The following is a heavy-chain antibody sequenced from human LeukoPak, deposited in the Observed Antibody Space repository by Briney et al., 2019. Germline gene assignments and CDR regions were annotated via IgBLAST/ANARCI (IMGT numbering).Heavy chain of an antibody. CDR2: IYHSGST. Sequence: SETLSLTCTVSGGSISSGGYYWSWIRQPPGKGLEWIGYIYHSGSTYYNPSLKSRVTISVDRSKNQFSLKLSSVTAADTAVYYCASWSGYYKAVDYWGQGALVTVSS. J-gene: IGHJ4*02. CDR3: ASWSGYYKAVDY. V-gene: IGHV4-30-2*01. D-gene: IGHD3-3*01. CDR1: GGSISSGGYY.